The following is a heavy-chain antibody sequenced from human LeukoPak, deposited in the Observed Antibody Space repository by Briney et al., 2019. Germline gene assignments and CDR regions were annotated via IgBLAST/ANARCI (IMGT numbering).Heavy chain of an antibody. J-gene: IGHJ3*02. CDR1: GGSFSGYY. Sequence: PSETLSLTCAVYGGSFSGYYWSWIRQPPGKGLEWIGEINHSGSTNYNPSLKSRATISVDTSKNQFSLKLSSVTAADTAVYYCARQGDMRYYYDSSGYYYSAFDIWGQGTMVTVSS. V-gene: IGHV4-34*01. CDR3: ARQGDMRYYYDSSGYYYSAFDI. CDR2: INHSGST. D-gene: IGHD3-22*01.